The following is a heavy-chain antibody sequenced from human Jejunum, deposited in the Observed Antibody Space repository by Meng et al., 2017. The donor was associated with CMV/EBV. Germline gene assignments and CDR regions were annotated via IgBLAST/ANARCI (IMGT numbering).Heavy chain of an antibody. CDR1: LNNDEMG. CDR2: IFSNDEK. Sequence: LNNDEMGVSWIRQAPGKALEWLAHIFSNDEKSYSTSLRSRLTISQDTSRSQVVLTMTNVDPVDTATYYCAHITHYTITTYNGMDVWGQGTTVTVSS. V-gene: IGHV2-26*01. CDR3: AHITHYTITTYNGMDV. D-gene: IGHD4-11*01. J-gene: IGHJ6*02.